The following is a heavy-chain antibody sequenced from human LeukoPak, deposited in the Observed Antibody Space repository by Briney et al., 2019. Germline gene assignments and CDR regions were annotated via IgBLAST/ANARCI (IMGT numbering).Heavy chain of an antibody. CDR3: ARGKKTRAVLYGSPQWFDP. J-gene: IGHJ5*02. V-gene: IGHV4-30-2*01. CDR1: GGSITSGDHS. CDR2: MYHSGTT. D-gene: IGHD3-10*01. Sequence: SQTLSLTCAVSGGSITSGDHSWNWIRLPPGRGLEWIGYMYHSGTTYYNPSLKSRVTISVDRAKNQFSLKLSSVTAADTAVYYCARGKKTRAVLYGSPQWFDPWGQGILVTVSS.